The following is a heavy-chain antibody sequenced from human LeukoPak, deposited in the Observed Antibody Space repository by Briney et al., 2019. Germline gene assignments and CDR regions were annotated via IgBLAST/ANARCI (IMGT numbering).Heavy chain of an antibody. CDR2: IWYDGSNK. D-gene: IGHD3-3*01. V-gene: IGHV3-33*01. CDR3: ARDPRWYYDFWSGYLDY. CDR1: GFTFSSYG. Sequence: GGSLRLSCAASGFTFSSYGMHWVRQAPGKGLEWVALIWYDGSNKNYADSVKGRFTISRDNSKNTLYLQMNSLRADDTAVYYCARDPRWYYDFWSGYLDYWGQGTLVTVSS. J-gene: IGHJ4*02.